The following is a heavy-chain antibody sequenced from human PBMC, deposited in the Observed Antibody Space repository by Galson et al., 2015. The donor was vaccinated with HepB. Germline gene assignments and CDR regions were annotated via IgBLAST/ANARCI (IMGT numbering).Heavy chain of an antibody. D-gene: IGHD5-12*01. J-gene: IGHJ4*02. Sequence: SVKVSCKASGYTFTNYGISWVRQAPGQGLEWLGWISVYNGNTNYAQKLQGRVTMTTDTSTSTAYMELRSLRSDDTAVYYCARDLRSGGYEPFDYWGLGTLVTVSS. CDR2: ISVYNGNT. CDR1: GYTFTNYG. V-gene: IGHV1-18*01. CDR3: ARDLRSGGYEPFDY.